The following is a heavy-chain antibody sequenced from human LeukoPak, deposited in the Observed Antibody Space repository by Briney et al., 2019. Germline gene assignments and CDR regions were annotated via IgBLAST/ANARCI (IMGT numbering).Heavy chain of an antibody. J-gene: IGHJ5*02. CDR3: ARDFRYSGSYHHWFDP. CDR1: GFTFSAYS. D-gene: IGHD1-26*01. V-gene: IGHV3-21*01. CDR2: ISSSGTYI. Sequence: PGGSLILSCAASGFTFSAYSINWVRQAPGRGLGWVSSISSSGTYIYYADSVKGRFTISRDNAKNSLSLQMNSLRAEDTAVYYCARDFRYSGSYHHWFDPWGQGTLVTVSS.